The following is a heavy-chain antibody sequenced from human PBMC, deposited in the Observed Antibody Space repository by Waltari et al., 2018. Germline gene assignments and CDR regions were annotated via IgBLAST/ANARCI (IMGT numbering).Heavy chain of an antibody. D-gene: IGHD2-21*01. V-gene: IGHV1-69-2*01. Sequence: EVQLVQSGAEVKKPGATVKISCKASGYTFTDYYMHWVQQAPGKGLEWMGRVGPEEGETINAEKFQGRVTITADTSTDTAYMELSSLRSEDTAVYYCATDGGGVAYCGGDCYINWGQGTLVTVSS. CDR3: ATDGGGVAYCGGDCYIN. J-gene: IGHJ4*02. CDR2: VGPEEGET. CDR1: GYTFTDYY.